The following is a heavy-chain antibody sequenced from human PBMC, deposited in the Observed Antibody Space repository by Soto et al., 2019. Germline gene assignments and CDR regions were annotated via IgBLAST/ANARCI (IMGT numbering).Heavy chain of an antibody. CDR3: TTGLTYYSDSSGYYFDA. D-gene: IGHD3-22*01. CDR2: IKSKNDGGTT. Sequence: EVQLVESGGDLVKPGGSLRLSCAVSGFTFTNAWMNWVRQAPGKGLEWVGRIKSKNDGGTTEYAAPVKGRLIITRDVSKNTLSLQMNSLQTEDTGVYYCTTGLTYYSDSSGYYFDAWGQGTLVTVSS. V-gene: IGHV3-15*07. J-gene: IGHJ4*02. CDR1: GFTFTNAW.